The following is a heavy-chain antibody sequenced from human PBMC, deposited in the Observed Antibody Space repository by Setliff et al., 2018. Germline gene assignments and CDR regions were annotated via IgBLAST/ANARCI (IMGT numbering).Heavy chain of an antibody. D-gene: IGHD3-10*01. V-gene: IGHV4-61*09. CDR1: GVPIANTASY. Sequence: KASETLSLTCNVSGVPIANTASYWSWIRQPAGKTLEWIGQVYVGGNTYYNPSFESRVSISVDRSNNQFSLKLNSVTAADTAVYYCARMSGFIYMDVWGKGTTVTVSS. J-gene: IGHJ6*03. CDR3: ARMSGFIYMDV. CDR2: VYVGGNT.